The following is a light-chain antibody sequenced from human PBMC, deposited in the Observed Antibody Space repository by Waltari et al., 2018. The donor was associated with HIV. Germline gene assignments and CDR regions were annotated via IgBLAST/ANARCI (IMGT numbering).Light chain of an antibody. Sequence: QLVLTQSPSASASLRASVQLTCTLSSGHSNYAIEWHQHQPEKGPRYLMRLNSDGSYLKGDGIPDRFSGSSSGAERYLIISSLQSEDEADYYCQTWTTGIVLFGGGTKLTVL. J-gene: IGLJ2*01. CDR3: QTWTTGIVL. CDR1: SGHSNYA. V-gene: IGLV4-69*01. CDR2: LNSDGSY.